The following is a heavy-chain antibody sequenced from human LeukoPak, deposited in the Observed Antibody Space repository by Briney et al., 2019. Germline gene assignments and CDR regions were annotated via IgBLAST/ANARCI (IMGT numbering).Heavy chain of an antibody. CDR1: GFTFTSSA. D-gene: IGHD6-19*01. Sequence: SVKVSCKASGFTFTSSAMQWVRLARGQRLEWIGWIVVGSGNTNYAQKFQERVTITRDMSTSTAYMELSSLRSEDTAVYYCAAASIAVAGYFDYWGQGTLVTVSS. V-gene: IGHV1-58*02. CDR2: IVVGSGNT. CDR3: AAASIAVAGYFDY. J-gene: IGHJ4*02.